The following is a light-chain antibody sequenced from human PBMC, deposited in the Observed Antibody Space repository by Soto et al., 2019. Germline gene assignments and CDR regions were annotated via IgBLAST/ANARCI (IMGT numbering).Light chain of an antibody. V-gene: IGKV3-15*01. J-gene: IGKJ1*01. Sequence: EVVMTQSPASLSVSPGERATLSCRASQGVRNNLAWYHQRPGQPPKLLIYGASTMATGVPAGFSGSGSGTEVSLTISSMQSEDFGVYYCQQYNSWPLTFGQGTKVEIK. CDR3: QQYNSWPLT. CDR2: GAS. CDR1: QGVRNN.